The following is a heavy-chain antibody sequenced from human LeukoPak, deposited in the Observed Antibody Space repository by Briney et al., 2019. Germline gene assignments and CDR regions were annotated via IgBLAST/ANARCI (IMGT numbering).Heavy chain of an antibody. V-gene: IGHV3-30-3*01. CDR2: ISYDGSNK. CDR1: GFTFSSYA. Sequence: GGSLRLSCAASGFTFSSYAMHWVRQAPGKGLEWVAVISYDGSNKYYADSVKGRFTISRDNSKNTLYLQMNSLRAEDTAVFYCARDPGSSGWYPKIFDYWGQGTLVTVSS. D-gene: IGHD6-19*01. J-gene: IGHJ4*02. CDR3: ARDPGSSGWYPKIFDY.